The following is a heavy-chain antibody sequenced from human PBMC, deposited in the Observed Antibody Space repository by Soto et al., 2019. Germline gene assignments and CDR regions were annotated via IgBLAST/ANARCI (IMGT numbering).Heavy chain of an antibody. CDR3: ARVGYSSWYYYYGMDV. CDR2: ISAYNGNT. J-gene: IGHJ6*02. V-gene: IGHV1-18*01. D-gene: IGHD2-8*02. Sequence: QVQLVQSGAEVKKPGASVKVSCKASGYTFTSYGISWVRQAPGQGLEWMGWISAYNGNTNYAQKLQGRVTMTTDTSTSTAYMVLRSLRSDDTAVYYCARVGYSSWYYYYGMDVWGQGTTVTVSS. CDR1: GYTFTSYG.